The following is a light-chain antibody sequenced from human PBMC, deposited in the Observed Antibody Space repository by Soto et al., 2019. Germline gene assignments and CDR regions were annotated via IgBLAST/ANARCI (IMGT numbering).Light chain of an antibody. Sequence: DIQMTQSPSTLSASVGDRVTITCRASQSINSWLAWYQQKPGKAPKLLIHRASSLQSGVPSRFSGSGSGTDFILTISSLQPDDFAAYYCQQYEVYPITFGQGTRLEIK. CDR2: RAS. CDR1: QSINSW. V-gene: IGKV1-5*03. CDR3: QQYEVYPIT. J-gene: IGKJ5*01.